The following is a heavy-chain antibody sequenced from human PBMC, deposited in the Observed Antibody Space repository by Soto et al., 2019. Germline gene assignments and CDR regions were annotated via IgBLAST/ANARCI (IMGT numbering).Heavy chain of an antibody. Sequence: EVQLLESGGGLVQPGGSLRLSCAASGFDFSNYGMSWVRQAPGKGLEWVSAISGNAHASYYAASVKGRFTISRDNSKNKMYLHMNSLRVEHTAVYFCVKDAPQPFSDWGQGTLVTVSS. J-gene: IGHJ4*02. CDR1: GFDFSNYG. CDR3: VKDAPQPFSD. V-gene: IGHV3-23*01. CDR2: ISGNAHAS. D-gene: IGHD3-3*02.